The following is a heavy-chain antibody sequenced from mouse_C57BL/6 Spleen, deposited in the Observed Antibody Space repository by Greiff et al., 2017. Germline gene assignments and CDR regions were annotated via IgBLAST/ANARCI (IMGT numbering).Heavy chain of an antibody. CDR3: ARGAPSGDYGDY. D-gene: IGHD2-4*01. J-gene: IGHJ2*01. CDR1: GYTFTSYW. CDR2: IHPNSGSI. Sequence: QVQLQQPGAELVKPGASVKLSCKASGYTFTSYWMHWVKQRPGQGLEWIGMIHPNSGSINYNEKFKSKATLTVDKSSSTALMPLSSLTSEDSAVYYCARGAPSGDYGDYWGQGTTLTVSS. V-gene: IGHV1-64*01.